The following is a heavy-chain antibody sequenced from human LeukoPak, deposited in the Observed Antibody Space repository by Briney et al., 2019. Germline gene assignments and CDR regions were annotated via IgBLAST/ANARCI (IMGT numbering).Heavy chain of an antibody. J-gene: IGHJ6*02. D-gene: IGHD6-6*01. Sequence: GGSLRLSCAASGFTFRSYEMTWVRQAPGKGLEWVSYISGSGSTIYYTDSVKGRFTISRDNAKNSLYLQMNSLRAEDTAVYYCARDTVTSIAARDYYGMDVWGQGTTVTVSS. CDR2: ISGSGSTI. V-gene: IGHV3-48*03. CDR1: GFTFRSYE. CDR3: ARDTVTSIAARDYYGMDV.